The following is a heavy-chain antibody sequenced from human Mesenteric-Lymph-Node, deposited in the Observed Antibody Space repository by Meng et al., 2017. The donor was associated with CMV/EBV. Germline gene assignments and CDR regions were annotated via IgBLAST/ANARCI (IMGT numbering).Heavy chain of an antibody. CDR2: IYPGDSDT. J-gene: IGHJ4*02. Sequence: GESLKISCKGSGYIFNTYWIGWVRQMPGKGLEWMGIIYPGDSDTRYSPSFQGQVTISADKSATTAYLQWRSLQASDTAIYYCARLGGSGGSWIDSWGQGTLVTVSS. CDR3: ARLGGSGGSWIDS. CDR1: GYIFNTYW. V-gene: IGHV5-51*01. D-gene: IGHD2-15*01.